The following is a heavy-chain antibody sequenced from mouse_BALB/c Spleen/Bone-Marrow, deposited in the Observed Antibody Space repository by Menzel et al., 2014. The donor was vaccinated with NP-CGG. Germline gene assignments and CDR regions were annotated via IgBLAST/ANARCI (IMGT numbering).Heavy chain of an antibody. CDR1: GYSFTSYY. J-gene: IGHJ2*01. D-gene: IGHD4-1*01. V-gene: IGHV1-66*01. CDR2: IFPGSDNT. CDR3: ARDWDEYYFDY. Sequence: QVHLQQSGPELVKPGASVKMSCKASGYSFTSYYIHWVKQRPGQGLEWIGWIFPGSDNTRYNEKFKGKATLTADTSSSTAYMHLSSLTSEDSAVYFCARDWDEYYFDYWGQGTTLTVSS.